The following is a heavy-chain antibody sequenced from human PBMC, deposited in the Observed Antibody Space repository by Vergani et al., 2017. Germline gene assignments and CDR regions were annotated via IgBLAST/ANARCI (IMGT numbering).Heavy chain of an antibody. D-gene: IGHD3-3*01. V-gene: IGHV1-2*02. CDR1: GYTFTGYY. CDR3: ARGGGDLWSGYSGTAFDP. J-gene: IGHJ5*02. Sequence: QVQLVQSGAEVKKPGASVKVSCKASGYTFTGYYMHWVRQAPGQGLEWMGWINPNSGGTNYAQKFQGRVTMTRDTAISTAYMELSRLRSDDTAVYYCARGGGDLWSGYSGTAFDPWGQGTLVTVSS. CDR2: INPNSGGT.